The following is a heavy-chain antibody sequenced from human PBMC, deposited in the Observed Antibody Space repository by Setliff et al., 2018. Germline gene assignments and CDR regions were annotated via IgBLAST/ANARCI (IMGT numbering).Heavy chain of an antibody. CDR3: VKSDRDSSGWYPDY. D-gene: IGHD6-19*01. CDR2: ISWNSYHI. CDR1: GFIFDEYA. J-gene: IGHJ4*02. Sequence: AGGSLRLSCAASGFIFDEYAMHWVRQAPGKGLEWVSGISWNSYHIDYAGSVRGRFTISRDNAKNSLYLQMNSLTTEDTAFYYCVKSDRDSSGWYPDYWGQGTLVTVSS. V-gene: IGHV3-9*01.